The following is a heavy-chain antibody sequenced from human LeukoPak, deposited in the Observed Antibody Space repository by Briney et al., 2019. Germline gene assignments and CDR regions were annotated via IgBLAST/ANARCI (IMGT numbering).Heavy chain of an antibody. V-gene: IGHV4-61*01. J-gene: IGHJ4*02. CDR3: ARDVRTINVLTGYYRPYYFDY. CDR1: GGSVSSGSYY. CDR2: IYHTGST. D-gene: IGHD3-9*01. Sequence: PSETLSLTCTVSGGSVSSGSYYWSWIRQPPGKGLEWIGHIYHTGSTNYNPSLKSRVTIYLDTSKNQFSLKLTSVSAADTAVYYCARDVRTINVLTGYYRPYYFDYWGQGTLVTVSS.